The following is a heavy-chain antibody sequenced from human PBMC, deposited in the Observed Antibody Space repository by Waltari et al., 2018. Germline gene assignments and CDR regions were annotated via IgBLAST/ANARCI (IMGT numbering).Heavy chain of an antibody. Sequence: EVQLVESGGGLVQPGRSLRLSCAASGFTFDDYAMHWVRQAPGKGLEWVSGISWNSGSIGYADSVKGRFTISRDNAKNSLYLQMNSLRAEDTALYYCSSNFDYWGQGTLVTVSS. CDR3: SSNFDY. D-gene: IGHD6-6*01. J-gene: IGHJ4*02. V-gene: IGHV3-9*01. CDR1: GFTFDDYA. CDR2: ISWNSGSI.